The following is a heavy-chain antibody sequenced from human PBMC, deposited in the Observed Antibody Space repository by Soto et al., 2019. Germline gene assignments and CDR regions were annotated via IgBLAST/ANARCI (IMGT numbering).Heavy chain of an antibody. CDR1: GFTFSSYG. Sequence: QVQLVESGGGVVQPGRSLRLSCAASGFTFSSYGMHWVRQAPGKGLEWVAVISYDGSNKYYADSVKGRFTISRDNSKNTLYLQMNSLRAEDTAVYYCAKDQRYSNSYHDYWGQGTLVTGSS. CDR3: AKDQRYSNSYHDY. V-gene: IGHV3-30*18. D-gene: IGHD4-4*01. CDR2: ISYDGSNK. J-gene: IGHJ4*02.